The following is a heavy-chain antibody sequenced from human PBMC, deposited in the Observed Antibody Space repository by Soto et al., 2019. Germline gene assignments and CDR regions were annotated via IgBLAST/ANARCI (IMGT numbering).Heavy chain of an antibody. J-gene: IGHJ4*02. Sequence: GGSLRLSXAASGFTFSSYGMHWVRQAPGKGLEWVAVIWYDGSNKYYADSVKGRFTISRDNSKNTLYLQMNSLRAEDTAVYYCARQRSSQYYFDYWGQGTLVTVSS. CDR1: GFTFSSYG. V-gene: IGHV3-33*01. D-gene: IGHD4-4*01. CDR2: IWYDGSNK. CDR3: ARQRSSQYYFDY.